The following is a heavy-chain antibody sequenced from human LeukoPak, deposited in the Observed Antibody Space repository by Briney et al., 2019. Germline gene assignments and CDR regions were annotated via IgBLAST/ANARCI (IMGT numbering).Heavy chain of an antibody. CDR3: ARLSETPAFYPGGRYLYLAY. V-gene: IGHV1-8*01. CDR2: MNPSTGNT. Sequence: ASVKVSCKASGYTFSSYDINWVRQATGQGLEWMGWMNPSTGNTGYAQKFQGRVTMTRDTSTSTAYMELSSLKSEDTAVYYCARLSETPAFYPGGRYLYLAYWGQGAQVTVSS. J-gene: IGHJ4*02. CDR1: GYTFSSYD. D-gene: IGHD2-8*02.